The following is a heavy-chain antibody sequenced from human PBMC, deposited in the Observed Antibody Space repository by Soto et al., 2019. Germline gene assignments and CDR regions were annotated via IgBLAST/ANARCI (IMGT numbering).Heavy chain of an antibody. Sequence: QVQLVRSGPEVKKPGASVKVSCKTSGYVYISYGISWVRQAPGHGLEWVGWISAYTGKADYAQKFQGRVTMTTETSTSTAFLELRSLRSDDTAVYYCARDQRYYGSGSYYSDSWGQGTLVTVSS. J-gene: IGHJ4*02. CDR3: ARDQRYYGSGSYYSDS. D-gene: IGHD3-10*01. CDR1: GYVYISYG. V-gene: IGHV1-18*04. CDR2: ISAYTGKA.